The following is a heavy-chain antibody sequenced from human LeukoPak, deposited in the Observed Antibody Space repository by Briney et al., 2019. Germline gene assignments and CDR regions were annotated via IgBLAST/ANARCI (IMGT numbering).Heavy chain of an antibody. CDR3: ARKPDSRNWFDP. CDR1: GGSFSGYY. CDR2: IYYDGSI. J-gene: IGHJ5*02. Sequence: SETLSLTCAVYGGSFSGYYWSWIRQPPGKGLEWIAYIYYDGSIYYNPSLRSRVTMSVDTSKNQFSLRLNSVTAVDTAVYYCARKPDSRNWFDPWGQGILVIVSS. D-gene: IGHD1-14*01. V-gene: IGHV4-34*01.